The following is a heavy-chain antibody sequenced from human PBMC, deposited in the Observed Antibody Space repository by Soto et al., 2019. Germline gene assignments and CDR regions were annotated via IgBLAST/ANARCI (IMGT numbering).Heavy chain of an antibody. CDR1: GGSISSSSYY. CDR2: IYYSGST. D-gene: IGHD2-15*01. CDR3: AREGAFLSGGKSDYYYTMDV. J-gene: IGHJ6*02. Sequence: SETLSLTCTVSGGSISSSSYYWGWIRQPPGKGLEWIGRIYYSGSTYYKPSLKSRVTKSVDTSKNQFSLKLSSVTAADTAVYFFAREGAFLSGGKSDYYYTMDVCGQGTTVTVSS. V-gene: IGHV4-39*02.